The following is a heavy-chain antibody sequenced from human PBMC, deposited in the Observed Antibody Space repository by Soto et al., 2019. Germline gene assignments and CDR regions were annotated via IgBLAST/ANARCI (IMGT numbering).Heavy chain of an antibody. Sequence: GGSLRLSCAASGFSITDFAISWVRLAPRKGLEWVATISGGLSTTFYADSVKSRFTISRDTSSNTLYLQLNSLRDDDAAMYYCAKDSGLPRFGTLIHALDLWGQGKMVTVSS. J-gene: IGHJ3*01. D-gene: IGHD3-10*01. CDR1: GFSITDFA. CDR2: ISGGLSTT. V-gene: IGHV3-23*01. CDR3: AKDSGLPRFGTLIHALDL.